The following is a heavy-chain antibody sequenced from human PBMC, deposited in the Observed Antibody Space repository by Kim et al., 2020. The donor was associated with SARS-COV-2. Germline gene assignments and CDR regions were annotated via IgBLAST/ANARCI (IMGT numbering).Heavy chain of an antibody. V-gene: IGHV1-46*01. J-gene: IGHJ1*01. D-gene: IGHD3-10*01. CDR3: ARNYYGSGSYPLSSEYFQH. CDR1: GYTFTSYY. Sequence: ASVKVSCKASGYTFTSYYMHWVRQAPGQGLEWMGIINPSGGSTSYAQKFQGRVTMTRDTSTSTVYMELSSLRSEDTAVYYCARNYYGSGSYPLSSEYFQHWGQGTLVTVSS. CDR2: INPSGGST.